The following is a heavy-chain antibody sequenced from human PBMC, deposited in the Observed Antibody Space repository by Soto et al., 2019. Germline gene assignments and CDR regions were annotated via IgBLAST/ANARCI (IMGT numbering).Heavy chain of an antibody. CDR2: ISYDGSLE. CDR1: EFNFKSCA. D-gene: IGHD6-13*01. Sequence: PGGSLRLSCTASEFNFKSCAIHWDRQAPGKGLEWVAVISYDGSLEYYADSVKGRFTISRDNSKNTLYLQINSLRGEDTAVYYCARAAYSSSWNWFDPWGQGILVTVSS. J-gene: IGHJ5*02. V-gene: IGHV3-30*04. CDR3: ARAAYSSSWNWFDP.